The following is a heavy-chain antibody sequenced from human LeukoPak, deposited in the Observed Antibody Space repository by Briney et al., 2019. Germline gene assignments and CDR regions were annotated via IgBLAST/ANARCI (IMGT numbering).Heavy chain of an antibody. D-gene: IGHD3-22*01. J-gene: IGHJ5*02. CDR1: GGSISSYY. CDR3: ARDRIDYYDSSGYYSNWFDP. Sequence: SETLSLTCTVSGGSISSYYWSWIRQPPGKGLEWIGYIYYSGSTNYNPSLKSRVTISVDTSKNQFSLKLSSVTAADTAVYYCARDRIDYYDSSGYYSNWFDPWGQGTLVTVSS. CDR2: IYYSGST. V-gene: IGHV4-59*01.